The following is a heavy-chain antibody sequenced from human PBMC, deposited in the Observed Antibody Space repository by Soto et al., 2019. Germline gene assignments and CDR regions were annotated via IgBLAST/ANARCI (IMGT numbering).Heavy chain of an antibody. D-gene: IGHD6-13*01. V-gene: IGHV1-18*01. CDR1: GYTFTSYG. Sequence: ASVKGSCKASGYTFTSYGISWVRQAPGQGLEWMGWISAYNGNTNYAQKLQGRVTMTTDTSTSTAYMELRSLRSDDTAVYYCATREGEAAAGNHMDVWGKGTTVTVSS. CDR3: ATREGEAAAGNHMDV. CDR2: ISAYNGNT. J-gene: IGHJ6*03.